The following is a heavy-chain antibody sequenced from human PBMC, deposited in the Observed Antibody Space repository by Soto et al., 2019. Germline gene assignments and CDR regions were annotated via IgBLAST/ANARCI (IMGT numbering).Heavy chain of an antibody. CDR2: IIPIFGTA. V-gene: IGHV1-69*06. CDR1: GGTFISDA. Sequence: SVNVSCKASGGTFISDAISWVRQAPGQGLELMVGIIPIFGTANYAQKFQGRVTITADKSTSTAYMELSSLRSEDTAVYYCARVNRVTRYDSSGPPGPYYYYYYGMDVWGQGTTVTVSS. D-gene: IGHD3-22*01. CDR3: ARVNRVTRYDSSGPPGPYYYYYYGMDV. J-gene: IGHJ6*02.